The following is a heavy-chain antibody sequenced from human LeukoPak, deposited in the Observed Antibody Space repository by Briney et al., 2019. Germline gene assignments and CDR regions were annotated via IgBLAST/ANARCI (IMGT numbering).Heavy chain of an antibody. CDR3: ARDLYRIVVVPHYFDY. V-gene: IGHV3-7*01. J-gene: IGHJ4*02. D-gene: IGHD3-22*01. CDR2: IKKDGSEK. CDR1: GFTFSSYA. Sequence: GGSLRLSCAASGFTFSSYAMSWVRQAPGKGLEWVANIKKDGSEKYYVDSVKGRFTISRDNAKNSLYLQMNGLRAEDTAVYYCARDLYRIVVVPHYFDYWGQGTLVTVSS.